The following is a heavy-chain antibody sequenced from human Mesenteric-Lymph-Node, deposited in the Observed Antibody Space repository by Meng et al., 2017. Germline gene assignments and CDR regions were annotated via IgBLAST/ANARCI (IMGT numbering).Heavy chain of an antibody. V-gene: IGHV3-53*04. D-gene: IGHD3-22*01. Sequence: GESLKISCAASGFSASSNYLIWIRQAPGKGLEWVSVIFSGGTTSYADSVKGRFTISRHNSMNTLDLQMNSLRAEDTAVYYCARGAFSSSYLYYFDLWGRGTLVTVSS. CDR1: GFSASSNY. CDR3: ARGAFSSSYLYYFDL. J-gene: IGHJ2*01. CDR2: IFSGGTT.